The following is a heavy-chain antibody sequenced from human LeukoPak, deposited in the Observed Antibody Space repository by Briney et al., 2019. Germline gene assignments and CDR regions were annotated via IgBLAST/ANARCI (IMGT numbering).Heavy chain of an antibody. V-gene: IGHV1-24*01. J-gene: IGHJ6*02. CDR1: GYTFTELF. CDR3: TTGNRDDGSDYDLYYKYSMDV. Sequence: ASVKVSCKVSGYTFTELFIHWVRQTPGKGLEWMGGFDPDDGEAVYAQKFQGRVTMTEGTSTDTAYMDLRSLRPEDTAVYYCTTGNRDDGSDYDLYYKYSMDVWGQGTTVTVSS. D-gene: IGHD3-22*01. CDR2: FDPDDGEA.